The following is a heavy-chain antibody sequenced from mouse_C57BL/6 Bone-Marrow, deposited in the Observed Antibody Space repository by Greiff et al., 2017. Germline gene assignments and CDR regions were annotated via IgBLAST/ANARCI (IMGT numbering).Heavy chain of an antibody. CDR3: ARLRRRVYYYAMDY. V-gene: IGHV1-72*01. Sequence: VQLQQPGAELVKPGASVKLSCKASGYTFTSYWMHWVKQRPGRGLEWIGRIDPNRGGTKYNEKFKSKATLTVDKPSSTAYMQLSSLTSEDSAVYYCARLRRRVYYYAMDYWGQGTSVTVSS. CDR2: IDPNRGGT. J-gene: IGHJ4*01. D-gene: IGHD2-12*01. CDR1: GYTFTSYW.